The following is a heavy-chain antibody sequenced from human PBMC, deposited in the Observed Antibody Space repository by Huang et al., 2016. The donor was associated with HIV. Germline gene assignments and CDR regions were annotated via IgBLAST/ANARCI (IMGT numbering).Heavy chain of an antibody. D-gene: IGHD3-9*01. J-gene: IGHJ4*02. Sequence: QVHLQQWGAGLLKPSEALSLTCAVYGGSFRNYFWSWIRQPPGKGLEWIGEINHSVRTIYSPSLKSRVTISGDTSNNQFSLKLSSVTAADTAVYYCARVEINTLTGYFSSFDNWGQGTLVTVSS. CDR3: ARVEINTLTGYFSSFDN. CDR2: INHSVRT. V-gene: IGHV4-34*01. CDR1: GGSFRNYF.